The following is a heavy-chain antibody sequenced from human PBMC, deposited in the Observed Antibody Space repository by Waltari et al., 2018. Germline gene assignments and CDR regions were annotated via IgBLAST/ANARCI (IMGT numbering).Heavy chain of an antibody. J-gene: IGHJ3*02. CDR2: IYTSGST. D-gene: IGHD2-2*02. CDR1: GGSLSSYY. Sequence: QVQLQESGPGLVKPSETLSLTCTVSGGSLSSYYWSWIRQPAGKGLEWIGRIYTSGSTNYNPSLKSRVTMSVDTSKNQFSLKLSSVTAADTAVYYCARGAFYCSSTSCYTYAFDIWGQGTMVTVSS. CDR3: ARGAFYCSSTSCYTYAFDI. V-gene: IGHV4-4*07.